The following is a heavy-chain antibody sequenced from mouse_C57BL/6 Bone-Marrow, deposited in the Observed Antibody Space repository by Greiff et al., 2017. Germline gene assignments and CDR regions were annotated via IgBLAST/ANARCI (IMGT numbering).Heavy chain of an antibody. CDR2: ILPGSGST. D-gene: IGHD1-2*01. J-gene: IGHJ4*01. V-gene: IGHV1-9*01. Sequence: LQESGAELMKPGASVKLSCKATGYTFTGYWIEWVKQRPGHGLEWIGEILPGSGSTNYNKKFKGKATFTADTSSNTAYMQLSSLADEDSAVYYCAITTAGPYAMDYWGQGTSVTVSS. CDR3: AITTAGPYAMDY. CDR1: GYTFTGYW.